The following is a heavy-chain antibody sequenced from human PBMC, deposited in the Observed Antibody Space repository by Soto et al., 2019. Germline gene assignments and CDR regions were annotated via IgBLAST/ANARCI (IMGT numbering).Heavy chain of an antibody. CDR3: AKVPVPTEYYYYYMDV. CDR2: ISCDGSNK. Sequence: QVQLVESGGGVVQPGRSLRLSCAASGFTFSSYGMHWVRQAPGKGLEWVAVISCDGSNKYYADSVKGRFTISRDNSKNTRYLQMNSLRAEDTAVYYCAKVPVPTEYYYYYMDVWGKWTTVTVSS. CDR1: GFTFSSYG. J-gene: IGHJ6*03. D-gene: IGHD4-4*01. V-gene: IGHV3-30*18.